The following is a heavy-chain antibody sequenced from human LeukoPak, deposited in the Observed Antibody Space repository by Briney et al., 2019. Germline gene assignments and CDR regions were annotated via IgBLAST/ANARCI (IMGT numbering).Heavy chain of an antibody. CDR1: GFTFSSYA. D-gene: IGHD2-2*01. J-gene: IGHJ4*02. CDR3: ARAPDCSSTSCHLDY. V-gene: IGHV3-23*01. Sequence: LAGGSLRLSCAASGFTFSSYAMSWVRQAPGKGLEWVSAISGSGGSTYYADSVKGRFTISRDNSKNTLYLQMNSLRAEDTAVYYCARAPDCSSTSCHLDYWGQGTLVTVSS. CDR2: ISGSGGST.